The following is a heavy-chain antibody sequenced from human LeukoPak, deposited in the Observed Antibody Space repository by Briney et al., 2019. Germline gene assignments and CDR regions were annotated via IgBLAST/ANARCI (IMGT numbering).Heavy chain of an antibody. CDR2: IYHSGST. V-gene: IGHV4-4*02. CDR3: ARGPGRYSYGDLDY. D-gene: IGHD5-18*01. J-gene: IGHJ4*02. CDR1: GGSISSSNW. Sequence: NPSETLSLTCAVSGGSISSSNWWSWVRQPPGKGLEWIGEIYHSGSTNYNPSLKSRVTISVDKSKNQFSLKLSSVTAADTAVYYCARGPGRYSYGDLDYWGQGTLVTVSS.